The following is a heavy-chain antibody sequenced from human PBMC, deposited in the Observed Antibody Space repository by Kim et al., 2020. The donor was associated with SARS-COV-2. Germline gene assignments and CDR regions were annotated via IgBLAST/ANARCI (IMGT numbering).Heavy chain of an antibody. Sequence: DSVKGLITIARDNAKNSLYLQMNSLRAEDTALYYCAKGGRPAYYYYMDVWGKGTTVTVSS. CDR3: AKGGRPAYYYYMDV. J-gene: IGHJ6*03. V-gene: IGHV3-9*01.